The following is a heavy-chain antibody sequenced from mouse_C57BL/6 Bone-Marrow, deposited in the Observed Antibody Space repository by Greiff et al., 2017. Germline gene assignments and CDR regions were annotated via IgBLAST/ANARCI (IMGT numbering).Heavy chain of an antibody. Sequence: EVQRVESGGGLVQPKGSLKLSCAASGFSFNTYAMNWVRQAPGKGLEWVARIRSKSNNYATYYADSVKDRFTISRDDSESILYLQMNNLKTEDTAMYYCVRHRSGAMDYWGQGTSVTVSS. J-gene: IGHJ4*01. V-gene: IGHV10-1*01. CDR2: IRSKSNNYAT. CDR3: VRHRSGAMDY. CDR1: GFSFNTYA.